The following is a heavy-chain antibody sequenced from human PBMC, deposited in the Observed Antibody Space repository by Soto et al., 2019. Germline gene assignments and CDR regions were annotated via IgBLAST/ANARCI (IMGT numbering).Heavy chain of an antibody. D-gene: IGHD2-15*01. CDR3: ARGRILYYYGMDV. V-gene: IGHV4-59*01. J-gene: IGHJ6*02. CDR2: IYYSGST. Sequence: KPSETLSLTCTVSGGSISSYYWSWIRQPPGKGLEWIGYIYYSGSTNYNPSLKSRVTISVDTSKNQFSLKLSSVTAADTAVYYYARGRILYYYGMDVWGQGTTVTVSS. CDR1: GGSISSYY.